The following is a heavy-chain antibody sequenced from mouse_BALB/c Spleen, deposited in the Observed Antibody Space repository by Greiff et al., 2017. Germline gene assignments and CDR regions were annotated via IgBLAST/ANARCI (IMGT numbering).Heavy chain of an antibody. Sequence: QVQLQQSAAELARPGASVKMSCKASGYTFTSYTMHWVKQRHGQGLEWIGYINPSSGYTEYNQKFKDKTTLTADKSSSTAYMQLSSLTSEDSAVYYCARRDYGSFAYWGQGTMVTVSA. D-gene: IGHD1-2*01. CDR2: INPSSGYT. J-gene: IGHJ3*01. CDR3: ARRDYGSFAY. CDR1: GYTFTSYT. V-gene: IGHV1-4*02.